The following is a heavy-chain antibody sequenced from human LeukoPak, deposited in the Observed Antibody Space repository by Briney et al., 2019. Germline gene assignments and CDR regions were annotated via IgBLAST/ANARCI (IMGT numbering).Heavy chain of an antibody. CDR1: GFTFTISA. D-gene: IGHD3-22*01. J-gene: IGHJ4*02. V-gene: IGHV1-58*01. Sequence: GASVKGSSKASGFTFTISAVQWVRQARGQRLEWIGWIVVGSGNTNYAQKFQERVTITRDMSTSTAYMELSSLRSEDTAVYYCAARYYYDSSDEYYFDYWGQGTLVTVSS. CDR3: AARYYYDSSDEYYFDY. CDR2: IVVGSGNT.